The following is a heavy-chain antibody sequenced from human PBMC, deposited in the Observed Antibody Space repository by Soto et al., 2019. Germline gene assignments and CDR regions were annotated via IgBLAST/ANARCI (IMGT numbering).Heavy chain of an antibody. CDR3: GGAVAVDAQDI. D-gene: IGHD6-19*01. Sequence: EVQLVESGGGVVQPGGSLRLSCAASGFTFSSYWMSWVRQAPGKGLEWVANIKQDGSEKYYVDSVKGRFTISRDNAKNLLCLQMNSLGAEDTAVDYCGGAVAVDAQDIGGKGTMVTVAS. V-gene: IGHV3-7*03. CDR1: GFTFSSYW. CDR2: IKQDGSEK. J-gene: IGHJ3*02.